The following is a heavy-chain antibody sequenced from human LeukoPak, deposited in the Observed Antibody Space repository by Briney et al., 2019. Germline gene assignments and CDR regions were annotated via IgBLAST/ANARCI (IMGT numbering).Heavy chain of an antibody. D-gene: IGHD2-15*01. Sequence: GESLKISCKGAGYTFISSWIAWVRQMPGKGLEWMGIINLGDCDTRYSPSFQGQVTISADKSISTAYLQWSSLKASDTAIYFCVYCSGGSSSYGMDVWGQGTTVTVSS. J-gene: IGHJ6*02. V-gene: IGHV5-51*01. CDR3: VYCSGGSSSYGMDV. CDR2: INLGDCDT. CDR1: GYTFISSW.